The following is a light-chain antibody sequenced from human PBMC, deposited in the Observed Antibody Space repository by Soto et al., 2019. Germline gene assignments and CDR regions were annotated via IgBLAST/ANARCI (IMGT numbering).Light chain of an antibody. CDR3: QHYDSLRT. Sequence: DIQMTQSPSTLSASVGDRVTITCRAIQSISSWLAWYQQKPVKAPKLLIYKASSLESGVPSRFSGSGSGTEFTLTISSLQPDDFATYYCQHYDSLRTFGQGTKVEIK. CDR2: KAS. CDR1: QSISSW. V-gene: IGKV1-5*03. J-gene: IGKJ1*01.